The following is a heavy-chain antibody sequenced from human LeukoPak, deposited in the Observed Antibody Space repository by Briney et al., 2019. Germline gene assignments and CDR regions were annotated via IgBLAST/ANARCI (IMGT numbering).Heavy chain of an antibody. J-gene: IGHJ3*02. V-gene: IGHV1-18*01. CDR2: ISGSSSNT. Sequence: ASVKVSCKAYGYTFMSHGISWVRHAPGQGLEWMGWISGSSSNTNYAQRLQGRVTMTTDTSTTTAYMELRSLRSDDTAVYYCARATGTWGHDGFDIWGEGTMVTVSS. CDR3: ARATGTWGHDGFDI. D-gene: IGHD3-16*01. CDR1: GYTFMSHG.